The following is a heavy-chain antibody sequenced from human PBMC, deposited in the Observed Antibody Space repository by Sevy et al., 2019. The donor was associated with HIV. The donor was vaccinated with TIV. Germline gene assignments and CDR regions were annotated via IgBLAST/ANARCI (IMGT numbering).Heavy chain of an antibody. CDR2: ISYEGTET. J-gene: IGHJ4*01. D-gene: IGHD6-13*01. CDR3: ARDGGYSIKWYPLY. V-gene: IGHV3-30-3*01. CDR1: GFAFSSHA. Sequence: GGSLRLSCAASGFAFSSHAMHWVRQAPGKGLEWVAVISYEGTETFYAASVEGRFTISRDNSKNMLSLQINSLRPEDTAVYFCARDGGYSIKWYPLYWGHGTLVTVSS.